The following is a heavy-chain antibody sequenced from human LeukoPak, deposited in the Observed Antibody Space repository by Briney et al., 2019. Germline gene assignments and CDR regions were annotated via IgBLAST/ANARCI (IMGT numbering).Heavy chain of an antibody. Sequence: PGGSLRLSCTASGFTFSSYAMSWVRQAPGKGLEWVSAISGSGGSTYYADSVKGRFTISRDNSKNTLYLQMNSLRAEDTAVYYCAKDYADSSGWYRAFDIWGQGTMVTVSS. J-gene: IGHJ3*02. CDR2: ISGSGGST. V-gene: IGHV3-23*01. D-gene: IGHD6-19*01. CDR3: AKDYADSSGWYRAFDI. CDR1: GFTFSSYA.